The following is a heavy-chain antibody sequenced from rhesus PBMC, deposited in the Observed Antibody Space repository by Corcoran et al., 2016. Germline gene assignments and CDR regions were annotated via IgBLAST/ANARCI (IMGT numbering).Heavy chain of an antibody. D-gene: IGHD4-23*01. CDR1: GGSIRSNF. CDR3: VGKYSNGRFDV. Sequence: QVQLQESGPGLVRPSETLSLTCAVSGGSIRSNFWTWIRQPPGKDLEWFGLITGSTGSTAYNPPLRRRVTISTAPSKNQFSLMLTSVTAADTAMYYCVGKYSNGRFDVWGPGVLVTVSS. V-gene: IGHV4-147*01. J-gene: IGHJ5-1*01. CDR2: ITGSTGST.